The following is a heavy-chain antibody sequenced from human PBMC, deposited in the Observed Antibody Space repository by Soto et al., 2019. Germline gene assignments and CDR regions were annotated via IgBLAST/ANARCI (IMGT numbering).Heavy chain of an antibody. J-gene: IGHJ1*01. V-gene: IGHV4-39*01. CDR1: GESISSSSYY. Sequence: ETLSLTCIVSGESISSSSYYWGWIRQPPGKGLEWIGSIYYSGRTYYNPSFKSRVTISIDTSKNQFSLKLSSVTATDTAVYYCARQRTTVVTQAYFAHWAQRAPVTGSS. CDR2: IYYSGRT. D-gene: IGHD2-21*02. CDR3: ARQRTTVVTQAYFAH.